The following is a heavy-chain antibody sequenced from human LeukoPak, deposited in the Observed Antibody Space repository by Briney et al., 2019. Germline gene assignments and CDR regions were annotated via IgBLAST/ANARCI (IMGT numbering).Heavy chain of an antibody. J-gene: IGHJ3*02. Sequence: SETLSLTCGVYDGSFSSYYWSWIRQPPGKGLEWIGEINHSGSTNYNPSLKSRLTISVDASKNQFSLKLSSVTAADTAVYYCARGDRPREIPPLIRKKNAFDIWGQGTMVTVSS. CDR1: DGSFSSYY. CDR3: ARGDRPREIPPLIRKKNAFDI. V-gene: IGHV4-34*01. D-gene: IGHD2-8*01. CDR2: INHSGST.